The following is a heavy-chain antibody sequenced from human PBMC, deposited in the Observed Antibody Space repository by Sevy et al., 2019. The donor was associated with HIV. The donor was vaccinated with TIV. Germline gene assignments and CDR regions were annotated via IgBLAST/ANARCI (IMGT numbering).Heavy chain of an antibody. V-gene: IGHV3-11*01. CDR2: ISSGGTTM. D-gene: IGHD1-1*01. Sequence: GGSLRLSCAASRFTFSDYYMSWIRQAPGKGLEWVSYISSGGTTMYYADSLKGRFTISRDNAKNPLYLQMNSLRAEDTAVYYCARVRYNYGSYYFDYWGQGTLVTVSS. CDR1: RFTFSDYY. CDR3: ARVRYNYGSYYFDY. J-gene: IGHJ4*02.